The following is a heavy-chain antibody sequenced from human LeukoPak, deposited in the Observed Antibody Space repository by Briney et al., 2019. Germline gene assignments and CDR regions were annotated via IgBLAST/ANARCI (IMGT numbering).Heavy chain of an antibody. Sequence: SETLSLTCAVYGGSFSGYYWSWIRQPPGKGLEWIGEINHSGSTNYNPSLKSRVTLSVDTSKNQFSLKLSSVTAADTAVYYCARSYDFWSGLSWFDPWGQGTLVTVSS. D-gene: IGHD3-3*01. CDR2: INHSGST. CDR1: GGSFSGYY. J-gene: IGHJ5*02. V-gene: IGHV4-34*01. CDR3: ARSYDFWSGLSWFDP.